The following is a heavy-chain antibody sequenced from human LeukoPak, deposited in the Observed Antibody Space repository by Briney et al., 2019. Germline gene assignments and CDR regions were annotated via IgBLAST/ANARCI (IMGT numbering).Heavy chain of an antibody. Sequence: GRSLRLSCAASGFIFNSYGIHWVRQAPGKGLEWVAVIWYAESSTYYTDSVKGRFTISRDNSKKTVYLQMNSLRAEDTAVYYCAKEQNYGDYSRGAFDIWGQGTMVTVSS. CDR3: AKEQNYGDYSRGAFDI. CDR2: IWYAESST. J-gene: IGHJ3*02. CDR1: GFIFNSYG. D-gene: IGHD4-17*01. V-gene: IGHV3-33*06.